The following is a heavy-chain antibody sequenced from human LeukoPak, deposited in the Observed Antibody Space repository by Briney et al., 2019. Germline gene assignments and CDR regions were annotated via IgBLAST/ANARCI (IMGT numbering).Heavy chain of an antibody. CDR1: GFTLSNHW. Sequence: GGSPRLSCAASGFTLSNHWMTWVRQVPGRGPEWVANVNRDGSETYYLDSVKGRFTISKDNAKNSLYLQMNSLRAEDTALYHCARNNGMDVWGQGTTVIVSS. CDR3: ARNNGMDV. V-gene: IGHV3-7*03. J-gene: IGHJ6*02. CDR2: VNRDGSET.